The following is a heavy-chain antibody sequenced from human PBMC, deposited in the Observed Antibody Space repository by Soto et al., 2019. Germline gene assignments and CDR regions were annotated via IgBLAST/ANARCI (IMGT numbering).Heavy chain of an antibody. D-gene: IGHD3-10*02. J-gene: IGHJ4*01. Sequence: QVQLVESGGGVVQPGRSLRLSCAASGFTFSSYAMHWVRQAPGKGLEWVAVISYDGSNKYYADSVKGRFTISRDNSKNELSLLMHSGRAEDSAVDYGALFGQWLSIDHWGHGARVPGSS. CDR2: ISYDGSNK. CDR3: ALFGQWLSIDH. CDR1: GFTFSSYA. V-gene: IGHV3-30-3*01.